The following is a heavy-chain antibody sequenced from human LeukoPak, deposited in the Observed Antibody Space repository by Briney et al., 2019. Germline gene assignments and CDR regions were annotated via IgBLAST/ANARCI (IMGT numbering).Heavy chain of an antibody. D-gene: IGHD3-10*01. CDR3: ARGTQLWFGELPY. CDR2: IIPICGTA. J-gene: IGHJ4*02. V-gene: IGHV1-69*01. CDR1: GGTFSSYA. Sequence: GSSVNVSCKASGGTFSSYAISWVRQAPGQGLEWMGGIIPICGTANYAQKFQGRVTITADESTSTAYMELSSLRSEDTAVYYCARGTQLWFGELPYWGQGTLVTVSS.